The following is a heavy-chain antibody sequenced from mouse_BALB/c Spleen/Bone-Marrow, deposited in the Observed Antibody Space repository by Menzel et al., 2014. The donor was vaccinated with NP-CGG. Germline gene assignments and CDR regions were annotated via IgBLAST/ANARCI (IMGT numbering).Heavy chain of an antibody. CDR1: GFTFTDYY. CDR2: IRNKAKGYTT. CDR3: ARDINYDSYYWYFDV. V-gene: IGHV7-3*02. Sequence: EVQRVESGGGLVQPGGSLRLSCATSGFTFTDYYMSWVRQPPGQALEWLGFIRNKAKGYTTEYSASVKGRFTISRDNSLSTVYLQMNTLRAEDSATYYCARDINYDSYYWYFDVWGAGTTVTVSS. J-gene: IGHJ1*01. D-gene: IGHD2-12*01.